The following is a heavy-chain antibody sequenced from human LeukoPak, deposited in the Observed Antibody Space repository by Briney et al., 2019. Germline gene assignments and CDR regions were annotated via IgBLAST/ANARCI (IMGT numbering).Heavy chain of an antibody. CDR2: IYPGDSDT. D-gene: IGHD1-1*01. V-gene: IGHV5-51*01. Sequence: GESLKISCKGSGYTFTTYWIGWVRQMPGKGLGWMGIIYPGDSDTKYSPSFQGQITISADKSISTAYLQWNSLKASDTAMYYCARRLTTEETFDYWGQGTLVTVSA. CDR1: GYTFTTYW. CDR3: ARRLTTEETFDY. J-gene: IGHJ4*02.